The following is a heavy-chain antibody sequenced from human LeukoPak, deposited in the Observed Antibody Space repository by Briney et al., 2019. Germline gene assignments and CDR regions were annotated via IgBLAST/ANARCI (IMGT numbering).Heavy chain of an antibody. CDR2: ISYDGSNK. Sequence: GRSLRLSCAASGFTFSSYGMHWVRQALGKGLEWVAVISYDGSNKYYADSVKGRFTISRDNSKNTLYLQMNSLRAEDTAVYYCAKDPYSSSWLIDYWGQGTLVTVSS. CDR1: GFTFSSYG. CDR3: AKDPYSSSWLIDY. J-gene: IGHJ4*02. D-gene: IGHD6-13*01. V-gene: IGHV3-30*18.